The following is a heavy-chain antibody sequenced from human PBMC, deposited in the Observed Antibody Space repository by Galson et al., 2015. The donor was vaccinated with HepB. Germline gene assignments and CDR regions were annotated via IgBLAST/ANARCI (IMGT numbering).Heavy chain of an antibody. V-gene: IGHV3-49*03. CDR3: TRDLVPLGYYYGMDV. D-gene: IGHD3-16*01. Sequence: SLRLSCAASGFTFGDYAMSWFRQAPGKGLEWVGFIRSNAYGGTTEYAASVKGRFTISRDDSKSIAYLQMNSLKTEDTAVYYCTRDLVPLGYYYGMDVWGQGTTFPVSS. J-gene: IGHJ6*02. CDR1: GFTFGDYA. CDR2: IRSNAYGGTT.